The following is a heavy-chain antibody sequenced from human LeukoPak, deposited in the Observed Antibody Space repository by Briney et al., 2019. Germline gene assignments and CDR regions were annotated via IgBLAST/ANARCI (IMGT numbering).Heavy chain of an antibody. D-gene: IGHD6-13*01. CDR2: ISSSSSYI. CDR3: ARDTYSNRFYAY. J-gene: IGHJ4*02. CDR1: GFTFSSYS. Sequence: GGSLRLSCAASGFTFSSYSMNWVRQDPGKGLEWVSSISSSSSYIYHVDSVKGRFTISRDNAKISLYLQMNSLRAEDTAVYYCARDTYSNRFYAYWGQGTLVTVSS. V-gene: IGHV3-21*01.